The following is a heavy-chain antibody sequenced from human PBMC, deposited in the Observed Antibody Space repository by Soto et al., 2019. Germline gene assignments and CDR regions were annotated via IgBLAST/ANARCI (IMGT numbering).Heavy chain of an antibody. J-gene: IGHJ4*02. V-gene: IGHV3-30-3*01. Sequence: LRLSCAASVFTFSSYAMHWVRQAPGKGLGWVAVISYDGSNKYYADSVKGRFTISRDNSKNTLYLQMNSLRAEDTAVYYCARNSLQQQLGEIDYWGQGTLVTVSS. D-gene: IGHD6-13*01. CDR2: ISYDGSNK. CDR3: ARNSLQQQLGEIDY. CDR1: VFTFSSYA.